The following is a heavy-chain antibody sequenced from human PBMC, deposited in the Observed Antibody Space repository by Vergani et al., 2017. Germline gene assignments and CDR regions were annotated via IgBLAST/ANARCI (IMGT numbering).Heavy chain of an antibody. CDR2: IYYSGST. CDR3: ARGYYDSSGYFDY. V-gene: IGHV4-59*01. J-gene: IGHJ4*02. CDR1: GGSISSYY. Sequence: QVQLQESGPGLVKTSETLSLTCTVSGGSISSYYWSWIRQPPGKGLEWIGYIYYSGSTNYNPSLKSRVTISVDTSKNQFSLKLSSVTAADTAVYYCARGYYDSSGYFDYWGQGTLVTVSS. D-gene: IGHD3-22*01.